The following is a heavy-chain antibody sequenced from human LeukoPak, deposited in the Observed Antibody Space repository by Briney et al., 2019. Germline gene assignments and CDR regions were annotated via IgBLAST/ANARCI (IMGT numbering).Heavy chain of an antibody. J-gene: IGHJ6*03. CDR1: GGSISSYY. V-gene: IGHV4-59*01. D-gene: IGHD4-17*01. CDR3: ARLGLYGDYPYYYYYYMDV. CDR2: IYYSGST. Sequence: SETLSLTCTVSGGSISSYYWSWIRQPPGKGLEWIGYIYYSGSTNYNPSLKSRVTISVDTSKNQFSLKLSSVTAADTAVYYCARLGLYGDYPYYYYYYMDVRGKGTTVTVSS.